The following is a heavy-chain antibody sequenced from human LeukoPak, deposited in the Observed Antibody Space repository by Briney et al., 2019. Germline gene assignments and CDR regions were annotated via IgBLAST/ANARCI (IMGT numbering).Heavy chain of an antibody. CDR3: ARGKQYAVDY. CDR2: IYSSGST. CDR1: GGPISGSYY. J-gene: IGHJ4*02. V-gene: IGHV4-4*07. D-gene: IGHD6-19*01. Sequence: SETLSLTCTVSGGPISGSYYWRWIRQPAGKGLEWIGRIYSSGSTNYDPSLKSRVTISVDKSNNQFSLMLNSVTAADTAVYYCARGKQYAVDYWGQGTLVIVSS.